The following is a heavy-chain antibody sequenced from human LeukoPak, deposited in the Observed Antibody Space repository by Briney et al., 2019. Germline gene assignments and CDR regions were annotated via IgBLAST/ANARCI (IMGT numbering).Heavy chain of an antibody. CDR1: GGTFSSYA. Sequence: SVEVSCKASGGTFSSYAISWVRQAPGQGLEWMGGIIPIFGTANYAQKFQGRVTITADESTSTAYMELSSLRSEDTAVYYCAGLGDYGDYPFDYWGQGTLVTVSS. CDR2: IIPIFGTA. D-gene: IGHD4-17*01. CDR3: AGLGDYGDYPFDY. V-gene: IGHV1-69*13. J-gene: IGHJ4*02.